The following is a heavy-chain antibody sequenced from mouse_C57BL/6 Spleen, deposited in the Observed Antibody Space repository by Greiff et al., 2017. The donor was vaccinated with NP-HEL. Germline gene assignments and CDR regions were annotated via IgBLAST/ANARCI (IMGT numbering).Heavy chain of an antibody. CDR2: INPNYGTT. CDR3: AIERLHVWYFDV. D-gene: IGHD3-2*02. V-gene: IGHV1-39*01. CDR1: GYSFTDYN. Sequence: LVESGPELVKPGASVKISCKASGYSFTDYNMNWVKQSNGKSLEWIGAINPNYGTTSYNQKFKGKATLTVDQSSSTAYMQLNSLTSEDYAVYYCAIERLHVWYFDVWGTGTTVTVSS. J-gene: IGHJ1*03.